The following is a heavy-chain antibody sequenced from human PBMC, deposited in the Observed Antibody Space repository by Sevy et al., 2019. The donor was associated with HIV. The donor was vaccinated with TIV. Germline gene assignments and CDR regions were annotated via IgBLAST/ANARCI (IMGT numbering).Heavy chain of an antibody. CDR3: ARSYSSSWYILYYFEY. Sequence: GGSLRLSCAASGFSFSSYSVSWVRQAPGKGLEWVASIGSSNSYIYYADSVKGRFTISGDNAKNSLFLHMSTLRAEDTAVYYCARSYSSSWYILYYFEYWGQGTPVTVSS. CDR2: IGSSNSYI. D-gene: IGHD6-13*01. V-gene: IGHV3-21*01. CDR1: GFSFSSYS. J-gene: IGHJ4*02.